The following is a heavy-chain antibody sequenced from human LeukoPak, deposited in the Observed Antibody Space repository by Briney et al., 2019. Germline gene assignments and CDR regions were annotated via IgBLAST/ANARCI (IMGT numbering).Heavy chain of an antibody. CDR1: GGSISSRGYY. V-gene: IGHV4-31*03. Sequence: SQTLSLTCTVSGGSISSRGYYWSWIRQHPGKGLEWIGYIYYSGSTYYNPSLKSRVTISVDTSKNQFSLKLSSVTAADTAVYYCARDTQWSPFDYWGQGTLVTVSS. CDR3: ARDTQWSPFDY. J-gene: IGHJ4*02. D-gene: IGHD2-15*01. CDR2: IYYSGST.